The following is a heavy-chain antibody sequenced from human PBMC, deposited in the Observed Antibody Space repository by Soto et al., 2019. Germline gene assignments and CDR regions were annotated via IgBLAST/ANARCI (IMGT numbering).Heavy chain of an antibody. D-gene: IGHD2-15*01. J-gene: IGHJ6*03. CDR2: IGTAGDT. CDR1: GFTFSSYD. CDR3: ARAHCSGGSCYSDYYYYMDV. V-gene: IGHV3-13*01. Sequence: VQLVESGGGLVQPGGSLRLSCAASGFTFSSYDMHWVRQATGKGLEWVSAIGTAGDTYYPGSVKGRFTISRENAKNSLYLQMNSLRAGDTAVYYCARAHCSGGSCYSDYYYYMDVWGKGTTVTVSS.